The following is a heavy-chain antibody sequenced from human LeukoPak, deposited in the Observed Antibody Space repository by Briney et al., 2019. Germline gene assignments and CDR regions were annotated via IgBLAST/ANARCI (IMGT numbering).Heavy chain of an antibody. CDR3: ASTATPHVWGSYRRYYFDY. CDR1: GGTFSIYA. D-gene: IGHD3-16*02. V-gene: IGHV1-69*13. CDR2: IIPIFGTA. Sequence: GASVKVSCTASGGTFSIYAISWARQAPGQGLEWMGGIIPIFGTADYAQKFQGRVTITADESTSTAYMELSSLRSGDTAVYYCASTATPHVWGSYRRYYFDYWGQGTLVTVSS. J-gene: IGHJ4*02.